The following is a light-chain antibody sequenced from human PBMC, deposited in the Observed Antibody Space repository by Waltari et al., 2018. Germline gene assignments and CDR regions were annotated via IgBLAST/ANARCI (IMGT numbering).Light chain of an antibody. J-gene: IGLJ3*02. CDR1: SSDVGGYNY. V-gene: IGLV2-11*01. CDR2: DVS. CDR3: CSYAGRYTWV. Sequence: QSALTQPRSVSGSPGQSVNISCTGTSSDVGGYNYVPWFQQHPGKAPKLMIHDVSKRPSGVPDRFSGSKSGNTASLTISGLKADDETDYYCCSYAGRYTWVFGGGTKLTVL.